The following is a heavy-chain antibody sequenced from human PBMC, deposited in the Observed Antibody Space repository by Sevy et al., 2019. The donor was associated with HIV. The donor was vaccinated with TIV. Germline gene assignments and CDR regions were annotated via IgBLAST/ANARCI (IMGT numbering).Heavy chain of an antibody. CDR3: AGGRFDSSGSFDAFDI. D-gene: IGHD3-22*01. J-gene: IGHJ3*02. Sequence: GGSLRLSCKPSGFTVVSYAMNWVRQAPGKGLKWVSTIYGSGSTTYHADSLRGRFSISRDDSKNTLYLQMNSLKTEDTAVYYCAGGRFDSSGSFDAFDIWGQRTMVTVS. CDR2: IYGSGSTT. CDR1: GFTVVSYA. V-gene: IGHV3-23*05.